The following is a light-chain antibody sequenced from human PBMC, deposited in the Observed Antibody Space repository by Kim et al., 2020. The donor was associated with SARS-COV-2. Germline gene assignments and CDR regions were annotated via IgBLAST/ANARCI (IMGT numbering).Light chain of an antibody. J-gene: IGKJ1*01. CDR3: QQYGSSPGT. V-gene: IGKV3-20*01. CDR2: GAS. CDR1: QSVSSSY. Sequence: PGERATISCRASQSVSSSYLAWYQQKPGQTPRLLIYGASSRATDIPDRFSGSGSGSDFTLTISRLEPEDFAVYYCQQYGSSPGTFGQGTKVDIK.